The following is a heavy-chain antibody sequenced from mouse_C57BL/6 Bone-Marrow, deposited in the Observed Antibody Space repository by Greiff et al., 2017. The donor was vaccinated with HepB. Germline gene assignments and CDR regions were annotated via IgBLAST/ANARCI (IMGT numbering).Heavy chain of an antibody. CDR1: GFTFSSYA. CDR3: TRRFITTVVATPHWYFDV. D-gene: IGHD1-1*01. V-gene: IGHV5-9-1*02. J-gene: IGHJ1*03. Sequence: EVKLVESGEGLVKPGGSLKLSCAASGFTFSSYAMSWVRQTPEKRLEWVAYISSGGDYIYYADTVKGRFTISRDNARNTLYLQMSSLKSEDTAMYYCTRRFITTVVATPHWYFDVWGTGTTVTVSS. CDR2: ISSGGDYI.